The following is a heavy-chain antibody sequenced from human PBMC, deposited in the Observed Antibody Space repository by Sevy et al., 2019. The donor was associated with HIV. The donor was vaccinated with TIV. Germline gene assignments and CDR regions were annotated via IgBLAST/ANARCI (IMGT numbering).Heavy chain of an antibody. CDR1: GLTFSTYA. V-gene: IGHV3-30*18. J-gene: IGHJ4*02. D-gene: IGHD5-18*01. Sequence: GGSLRLSCPASGLTFSTYAMHWVRQAPGKGLEWVAVISYDGNIQYYADSVKGRFTVSRDNSKNTLYLQMNSLRAEDSAVYYCAKDQGGYNYAPGYWGQGTLVTVSS. CDR3: AKDQGGYNYAPGY. CDR2: ISYDGNIQ.